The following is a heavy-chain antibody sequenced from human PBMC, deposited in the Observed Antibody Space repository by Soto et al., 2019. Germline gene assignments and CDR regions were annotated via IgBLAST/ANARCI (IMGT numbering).Heavy chain of an antibody. CDR1: GFTFDDYA. V-gene: IGHV3-9*01. Sequence: EVQLVESGGGLVQPGRSLRLSCAASGFTFDDYAMHWVRQAPGKGLEWVSGISWNSGSIGYADSVKGRFTISRDNAKNSLYLQMNSLRAEDTALYYCAKYLGPVAATHDAFDIWCQGTMVTVSS. CDR2: ISWNSGSI. D-gene: IGHD2-15*01. CDR3: AKYLGPVAATHDAFDI. J-gene: IGHJ3*02.